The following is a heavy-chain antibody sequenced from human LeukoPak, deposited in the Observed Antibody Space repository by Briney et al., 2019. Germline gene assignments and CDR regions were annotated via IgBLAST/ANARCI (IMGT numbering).Heavy chain of an antibody. CDR2: IKHDDTEI. Sequence: GGSLRLSCAASGFDFNKYWMNWVRQAPGKGLEWVADIKHDDTEINYVDSVRGRFTVSRDNAKNSLYLQLNSLRHEDAAVYFCARGGYYNFCTGLVDYWGLGTRVTVSS. D-gene: IGHD3-3*01. J-gene: IGHJ4*02. V-gene: IGHV3-7*01. CDR1: GFDFNKYW. CDR3: ARGGYYNFCTGLVDY.